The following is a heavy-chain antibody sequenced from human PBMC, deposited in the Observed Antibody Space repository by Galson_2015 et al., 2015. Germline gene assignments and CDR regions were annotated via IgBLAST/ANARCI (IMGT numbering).Heavy chain of an antibody. V-gene: IGHV4-31*03. CDR3: ARLPNNYYGSGVGFDY. D-gene: IGHD3-10*01. CDR1: GGSISSSGYY. CDR2: IYYNESP. Sequence: TLSLTCTVSGGSISSSGYYWSWLRQHPGKGLEWIGYIYYNESPYYNPSLKSRITISVDTSDNELSLKVTAVTAADTAVYFCARLPNNYYGSGVGFDYWGQGTLVTVSS. J-gene: IGHJ4*02.